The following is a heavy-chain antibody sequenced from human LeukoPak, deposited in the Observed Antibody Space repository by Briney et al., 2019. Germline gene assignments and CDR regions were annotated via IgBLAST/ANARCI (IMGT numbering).Heavy chain of an antibody. Sequence: SETLSLTCTVSGGSISSYYWSWIRQPPGKGLEWIGYIYYSGSTNYNPSLKSRVTISVDTSKNQFSLKLSSVAAADTAVYYCARAVYYGSTLDYWGQGTLVTVSS. J-gene: IGHJ4*02. D-gene: IGHD3-10*01. V-gene: IGHV4-59*01. CDR1: GGSISSYY. CDR2: IYYSGST. CDR3: ARAVYYGSTLDY.